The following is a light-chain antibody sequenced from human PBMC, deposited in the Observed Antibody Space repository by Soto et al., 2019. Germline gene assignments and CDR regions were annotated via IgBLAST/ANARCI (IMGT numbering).Light chain of an antibody. V-gene: IGKV3-11*01. Sequence: EIVLTQSPATLSLSPGERATLSCRASQSVSTYLAWYQQKPGLAPRLLIYDTSNRATGIPARFSGSGSGTDFTLTISSLEPEDFAVYYCQHRSTWPLITFGQGTRLEI. CDR3: QHRSTWPLIT. J-gene: IGKJ5*01. CDR2: DTS. CDR1: QSVSTY.